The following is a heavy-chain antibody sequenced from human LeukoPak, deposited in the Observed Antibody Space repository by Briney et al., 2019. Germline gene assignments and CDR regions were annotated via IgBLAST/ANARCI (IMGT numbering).Heavy chain of an antibody. CDR3: ARGVGVTIFGVVIVEDYYYFMDV. V-gene: IGHV1-2*06. D-gene: IGHD3-3*01. CDR2: INPNSGGT. Sequence: ASVKVSCKASGYTFTGYYMHWVRQGPGQGLEWMGRINPNSGGTNYAQKFQGRVTMTRDTSISTAYMELSRLRSDDTAVYYCARGVGVTIFGVVIVEDYYYFMDVWGKGTTVTVSS. J-gene: IGHJ6*03. CDR1: GYTFTGYY.